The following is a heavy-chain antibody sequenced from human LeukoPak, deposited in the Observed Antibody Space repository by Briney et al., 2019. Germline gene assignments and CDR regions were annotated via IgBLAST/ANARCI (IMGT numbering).Heavy chain of an antibody. CDR1: GYTFTSYY. D-gene: IGHD3-16*01. Sequence: GASVNVSCKASGYTFTSYYMHWVRQAPGQGLEWMGIINPSGGSTSYAQKFQGRVTMTRDTSTSTVYMELSSLRSEDTAVYYCAREGYIPGEFDYWGQGTLVTVSS. CDR3: AREGYIPGEFDY. CDR2: INPSGGST. J-gene: IGHJ4*02. V-gene: IGHV1-46*01.